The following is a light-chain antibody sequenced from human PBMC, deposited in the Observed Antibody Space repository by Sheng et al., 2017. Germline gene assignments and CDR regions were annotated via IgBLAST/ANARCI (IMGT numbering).Light chain of an antibody. V-gene: IGKV3-15*01. CDR2: GAT. CDR1: QSVSSN. Sequence: EIVMTQSPATLSVSPGERATLSCRASQSVSSNLAWYQQKPGQPPRLLIYGATAKGPGFLDRFTGSGSGTQFTLTITSLQTEDFGLYYCQQYADWPPLTFGQGTKVEIK. J-gene: IGKJ1*01. CDR3: QQYADWPPLT.